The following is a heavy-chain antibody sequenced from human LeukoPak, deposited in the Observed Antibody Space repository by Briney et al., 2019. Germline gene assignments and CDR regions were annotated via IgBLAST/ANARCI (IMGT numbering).Heavy chain of an antibody. CDR2: INPSGST. CDR3: ARGRHDITMIVVVMTSVSYYLQV. V-gene: IGHV4-34*01. Sequence: PSETLSLTCAVYGGSFSGYHWTWIRQSPGKGLEWIGDINPSGSTYYNPSLKSRLTISVDTSKNQFSLKLRSVTAADTAVYYCARGRHDITMIVVVMTSVSYYLQVWGKGTTVTVS. J-gene: IGHJ6*03. CDR1: GGSFSGYH. D-gene: IGHD3-22*01.